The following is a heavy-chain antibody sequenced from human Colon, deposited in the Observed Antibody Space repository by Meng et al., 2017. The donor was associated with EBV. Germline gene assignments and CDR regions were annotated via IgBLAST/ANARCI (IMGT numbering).Heavy chain of an antibody. V-gene: IGHV4-39*01. CDR1: GGSISSSHYY. CDR2: IYHSGST. J-gene: IGHJ4*02. Sequence: GSGPGLVRPSETLSLTSTVSGGSISSSHYYWGWVRQPPGKGLQWIGTIYHSGSTSYNPSLQSRVTMFVDTSKNQFSLMLTSVTATDTAVYYCARRRGGSGRDCWGQGTLVTVSS. CDR3: ARRRGGSGRDC. D-gene: IGHD3-10*01.